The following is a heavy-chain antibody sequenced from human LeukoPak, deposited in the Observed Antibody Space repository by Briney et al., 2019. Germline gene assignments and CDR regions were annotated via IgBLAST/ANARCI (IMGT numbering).Heavy chain of an antibody. CDR2: VHYSESA. Sequence: SEALSLTCTVSGGSIRTSFWSWIRQPPGKGLEWIAYVHYSESANYNPSLKSRVTISVDTSKNQFSLKLTSVSAADTAVYYCARLSGSPHPPFDYWGQGTLVTVSS. CDR3: ARLSGSPHPPFDY. V-gene: IGHV4-59*08. D-gene: IGHD1-26*01. CDR1: GGSIRTSF. J-gene: IGHJ4*02.